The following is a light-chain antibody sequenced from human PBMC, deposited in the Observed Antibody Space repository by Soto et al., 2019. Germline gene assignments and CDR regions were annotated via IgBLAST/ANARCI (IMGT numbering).Light chain of an antibody. V-gene: IGKV3-20*01. CDR3: QQYGSLPIT. J-gene: IGKJ5*01. CDR1: QSFSSSY. Sequence: EIVLTQSPGTLSLSPGERATLSCRASQSFSSSYLAWYQQKPGQAPRLLIYGASSRATGIPDRFSGSGSGTDFTLTISRLEPEDFAVYYCQQYGSLPITFGQGTRLEIK. CDR2: GAS.